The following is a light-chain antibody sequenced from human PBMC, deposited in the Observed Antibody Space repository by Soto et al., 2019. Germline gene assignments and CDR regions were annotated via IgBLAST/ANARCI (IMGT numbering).Light chain of an antibody. Sequence: DIQMTQSPSSLSASVGARVTITCRASQSISSYLNWYQQKPGKAPKLLIYAASSLQSGVPSRFSGSGSGTDFTLTISSLQPEDFATYYCQQSYSTLLTVGGGTKVEIK. V-gene: IGKV1-39*01. CDR2: AAS. CDR1: QSISSY. CDR3: QQSYSTLLT. J-gene: IGKJ4*01.